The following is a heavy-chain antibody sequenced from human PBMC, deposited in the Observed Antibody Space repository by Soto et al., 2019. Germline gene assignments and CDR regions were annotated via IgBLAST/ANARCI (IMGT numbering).Heavy chain of an antibody. CDR3: ARVAYSYGWIFDY. CDR2: IKQDGSEK. D-gene: IGHD6-19*01. Sequence: VQLVESGGGVVQPGRSLRLSCAASGFTFSSYWMSWVRQAPGKGLEWVANIKQDGSEKYYVDSVKGRFTISRDNAENSLYLQMNGQRGEDTAVYFCARVAYSYGWIFDYWGQGTLVTVSS. CDR1: GFTFSSYW. J-gene: IGHJ4*01. V-gene: IGHV3-7*01.